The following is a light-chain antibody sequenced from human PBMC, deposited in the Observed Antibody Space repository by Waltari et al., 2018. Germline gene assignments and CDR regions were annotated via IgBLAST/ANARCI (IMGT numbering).Light chain of an antibody. V-gene: IGLV1-47*01. J-gene: IGLJ2*01. CDR2: RNN. CDR1: SSNIGSNP. CDR3: AAWDDSLEEV. Sequence: QSVLTQPPSASGTPGQRVTISCSGSSSNIGSNPVYWYQQLPGMAPTLLIYRNNQRPSGVPDRFSGSKSGTSASLAISGLRSEDEAHYYCAAWDDSLEEVFSGGTKLTVL.